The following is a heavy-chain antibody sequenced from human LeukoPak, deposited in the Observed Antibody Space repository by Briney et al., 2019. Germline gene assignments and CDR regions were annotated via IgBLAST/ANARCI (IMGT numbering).Heavy chain of an antibody. Sequence: PGGSLRLSCAASGFTFSSYSMNWVRQAPGKGLEWVSYISSSSSTMYYADSVKGRFTISRDNSKNTLYLQMNSLRAEDTAVYYCAKDLVVVTVGGAFDIWGQGTMVTVSS. D-gene: IGHD2-21*02. CDR3: AKDLVVVTVGGAFDI. CDR2: ISSSSSTM. V-gene: IGHV3-48*01. J-gene: IGHJ3*02. CDR1: GFTFSSYS.